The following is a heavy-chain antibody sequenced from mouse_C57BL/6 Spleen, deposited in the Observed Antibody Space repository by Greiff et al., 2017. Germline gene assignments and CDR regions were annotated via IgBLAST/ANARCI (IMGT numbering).Heavy chain of an antibody. J-gene: IGHJ2*01. CDR3: ARDGYPYYVDY. V-gene: IGHV5-17*01. D-gene: IGHD2-3*01. CDR2: ISSGSSTI. Sequence: EVQLVESGGGLVKPGGSLKLSCAASGFTFSDYGMHWVRQAPEKGLEWVAYISSGSSTIYYADTVKGRFTISRDNAKNTLFLQMTSLRSEDTAMYYCARDGYPYYVDYWGQGTTLTVSS. CDR1: GFTFSDYG.